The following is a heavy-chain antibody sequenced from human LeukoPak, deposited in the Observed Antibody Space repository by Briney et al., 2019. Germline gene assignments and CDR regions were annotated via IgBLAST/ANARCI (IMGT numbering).Heavy chain of an antibody. V-gene: IGHV3-23*01. CDR3: ARYYDILTGETGIDY. Sequence: GGSLRLSCAASGFTFSSYWMSWVRQAPGKGLEWVSAISGSGGSTYYADSVKGRFTISRDNSKNTLYLQMNSLRAEDTAVYYCARYYDILTGETGIDYWGQGTLVTVSS. CDR1: GFTFSSYW. CDR2: ISGSGGST. J-gene: IGHJ4*02. D-gene: IGHD3-9*01.